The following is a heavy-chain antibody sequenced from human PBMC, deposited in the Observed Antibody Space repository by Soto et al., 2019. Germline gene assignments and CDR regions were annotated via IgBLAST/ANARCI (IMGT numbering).Heavy chain of an antibody. CDR2: ISGSGGST. CDR1: GFTFSSYA. J-gene: IGHJ3*02. D-gene: IGHD2-21*02. Sequence: GGSLRLSCAASGFTFSSYAMSWVRQAPGKVLEWVSAISGSGGSTYYADSVKGRFTISRDNSKNTLYLQMNSLRAEDTAVYYCAKDLAYCGGDCLEAFDIWGQGTTVTVSS. V-gene: IGHV3-23*01. CDR3: AKDLAYCGGDCLEAFDI.